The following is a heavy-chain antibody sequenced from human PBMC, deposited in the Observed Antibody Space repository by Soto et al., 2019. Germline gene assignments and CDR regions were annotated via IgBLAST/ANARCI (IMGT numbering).Heavy chain of an antibody. CDR3: AREINYFDY. CDR1: GGSPGRVGYY. V-gene: IGHV4-31*03. J-gene: IGHJ4*02. Sequence: QVQLQESGPGLVKPSQTLSLTCSVSGGSPGRVGYYWTWIRQHPGKGLEWIGNIYYSGSTYYSPSLKSRLTISVDTSKNQFSLKLSSVTAADTAVYYCAREINYFDYWGQGTLVTVSS. CDR2: IYYSGST.